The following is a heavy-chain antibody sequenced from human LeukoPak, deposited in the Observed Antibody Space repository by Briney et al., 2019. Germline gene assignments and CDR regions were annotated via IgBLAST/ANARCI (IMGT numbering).Heavy chain of an antibody. CDR3: VKHRDVGVAVGVIDS. CDR1: GGSISNYY. J-gene: IGHJ4*02. CDR2: IYYTGST. Sequence: PSETLSLTCTVSGGSISNYYWSWIRQPPGKGLEWIGYIYYTGSTNYNPSLKSRVTISVDVSENQFSLKLNSVTAADTAVYYCVKHRDVGVAVGVIDSWGQGTQVTVSS. D-gene: IGHD6-19*01. V-gene: IGHV4-59*08.